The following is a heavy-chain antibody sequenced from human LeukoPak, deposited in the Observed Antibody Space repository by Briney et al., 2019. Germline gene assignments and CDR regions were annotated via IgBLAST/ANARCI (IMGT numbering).Heavy chain of an antibody. D-gene: IGHD2-8*01. Sequence: GRSLRLSCSFSGFIATSNYMAWVRQSPGEGLQWISFIYGGGNTLYADSVRDRFSISRDNSKSTLYLQMSSLRVEDTAVYYCATGGRSGMAFDFWGQGTLVTVSS. V-gene: IGHV3-53*01. CDR3: ATGGRSGMAFDF. J-gene: IGHJ4*02. CDR1: GFIATSNY. CDR2: IYGGGNT.